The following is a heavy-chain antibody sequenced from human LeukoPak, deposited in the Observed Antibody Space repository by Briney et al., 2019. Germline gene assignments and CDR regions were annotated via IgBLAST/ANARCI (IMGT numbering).Heavy chain of an antibody. CDR2: ISSSGSTI. CDR1: GFTFSSYE. V-gene: IGHV3-48*03. CDR3: ARDLITIFGVAYGMDV. Sequence: PGGSLRLSCAASGFTFSSYEMNWVRQAQGKGLEWVSYISSSGSTIYYADSVKGRFTISRDNAKNSLYLQMNSLRAEDTAVYYCARDLITIFGVAYGMDVWGQGTTVTVSS. D-gene: IGHD3-3*01. J-gene: IGHJ6*02.